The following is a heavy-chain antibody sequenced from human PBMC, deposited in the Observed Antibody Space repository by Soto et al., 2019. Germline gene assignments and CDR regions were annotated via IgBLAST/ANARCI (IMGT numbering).Heavy chain of an antibody. J-gene: IGHJ3*02. D-gene: IGHD3-10*01. CDR2: IYYSGST. CDR3: ARPYGSGSYYNEGDAFDI. Sequence: SETLSLTCTVSGGSISSYYGSWIRQPPGKGLEWIGYIYYSGSTNYNPSLKSRVTISVDTSKNQFSLKLSSVTAADTAVYYCARPYGSGSYYNEGDAFDIWGQGTMVTVSS. CDR1: GGSISSYY. V-gene: IGHV4-59*08.